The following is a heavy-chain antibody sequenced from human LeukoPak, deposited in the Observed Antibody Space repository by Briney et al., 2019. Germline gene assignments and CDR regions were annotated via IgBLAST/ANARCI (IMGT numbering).Heavy chain of an antibody. V-gene: IGHV3-53*01. D-gene: IGHD3-10*01. CDR3: GGSGSWYFDY. CDR2: IYSGGST. Sequence: PGGSPRLSCAASGFTVSSNYMNWARQAPGKGLEWISIIYSGGSTYYADSVKGRFTISRDNSKNTLYLQMNSLRAEDTAVYYCGGSGSWYFDYWGRGTLVTVSS. CDR1: GFTVSSNY. J-gene: IGHJ4*02.